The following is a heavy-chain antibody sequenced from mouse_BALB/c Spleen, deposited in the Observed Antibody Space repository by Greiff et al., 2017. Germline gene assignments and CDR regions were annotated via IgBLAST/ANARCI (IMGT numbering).Heavy chain of an antibody. V-gene: IGHV2-6-7*01. D-gene: IGHD2-1*01. CDR1: GFSLTGYG. CDR3: ARDGDYGNYAWFAY. Sequence: VKLQQSGPGLVAPSQSLSITCTVSGFSLTGYGVNWVRQPPGKGLEWLGMIWGDGSTDYNSALKSRLSISKDNSKSQVFLKMNSLQTDDTARYYCARDGDYGNYAWFAYWGQGTLVIVSA. CDR2: IWGDGST. J-gene: IGHJ3*01.